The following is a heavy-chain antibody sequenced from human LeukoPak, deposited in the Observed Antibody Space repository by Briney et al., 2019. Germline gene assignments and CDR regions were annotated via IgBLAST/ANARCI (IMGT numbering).Heavy chain of an antibody. CDR2: MNPNSGNT. V-gene: IGHV1-8*01. CDR3: ARDSSGWYGVDY. J-gene: IGHJ4*02. D-gene: IGHD6-19*01. CDR1: GYTFTSYD. Sequence: HWASVKVSCTASGYTFTSYDINWVRQATGQGLEWMGWMNPNSGNTGYAQKFQGRVTMTRNTSISTAYMELSSLRSEDTAVYYCARDSSGWYGVDYWGQGTLVTVSS.